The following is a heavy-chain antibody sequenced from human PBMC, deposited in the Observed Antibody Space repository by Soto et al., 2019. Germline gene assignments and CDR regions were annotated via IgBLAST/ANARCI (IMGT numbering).Heavy chain of an antibody. D-gene: IGHD2-2*01. Sequence: KPSETLSLTCTVSGGSISSSPYYWGWVRQPPGKGLEYIASIFYSGSTYYNPSLKSRVTISVDTSKNQFSLKLSSVTAADTAVYYCARTAHCTSTSCYSGWFDPWGQGTLVSVSS. CDR2: IFYSGST. CDR3: ARTAHCTSTSCYSGWFDP. CDR1: GGSISSSPYY. V-gene: IGHV4-39*01. J-gene: IGHJ5*02.